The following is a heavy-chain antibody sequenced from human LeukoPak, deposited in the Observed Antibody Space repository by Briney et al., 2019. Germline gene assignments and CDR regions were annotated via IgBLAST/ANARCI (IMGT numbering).Heavy chain of an antibody. CDR2: ISSSSSYI. V-gene: IGHV3-21*01. J-gene: IGHJ4*02. CDR3: AREPMVGLDY. CDR1: GFTFSSYS. Sequence: GGSLRLSCAASGFTFSSYSMNWVRQAPRKRLEWVSSISSSSSYIYYADSVKGRFTVSRDNAKNSLYLQMNSLRAEDTAVYYCAREPMVGLDYWGQGTLVTVSS. D-gene: IGHD3-10*01.